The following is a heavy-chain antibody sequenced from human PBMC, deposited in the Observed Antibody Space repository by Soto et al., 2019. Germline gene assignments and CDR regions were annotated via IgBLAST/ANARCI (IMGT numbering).Heavy chain of an antibody. CDR1: CYTFTSYG. CDR3: AGDSPRIVGATWFDP. V-gene: IGHV1-18*04. D-gene: IGHD1-26*01. Sequence: SVNVSCQASCYTFTSYGISLVRQAPGKWLELIVWIRAYNCSTNSAQKLQGRVTMTTDTSTSTAYMELRSLRSDDTAVYYCAGDSPRIVGATWFDPWGQGTWV. CDR2: IRAYNCST. J-gene: IGHJ5*02.